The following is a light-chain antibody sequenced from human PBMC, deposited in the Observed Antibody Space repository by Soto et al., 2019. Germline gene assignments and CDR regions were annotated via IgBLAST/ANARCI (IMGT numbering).Light chain of an antibody. Sequence: EIVLTQSPGTLSLSPGERATLSCRASQSVSSTYLAWYQQKPGQAPRLLIYGASSRATGIPDRFSGSGSGTHFTLTISRLEPEDYAVYYCQQYVGSPSITFGQGTRLEIK. CDR2: GAS. CDR3: QQYVGSPSIT. CDR1: QSVSSTY. V-gene: IGKV3-20*01. J-gene: IGKJ5*01.